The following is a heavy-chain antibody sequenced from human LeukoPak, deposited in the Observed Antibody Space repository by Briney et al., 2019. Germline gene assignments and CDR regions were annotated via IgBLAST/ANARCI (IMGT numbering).Heavy chain of an antibody. CDR3: ARHRHYAWGY. CDR2: INHSGST. V-gene: IGHV4-34*01. Sequence: SETLSLTCTVSGGSISSYYWSWIRQPPGKGLEWIGEINHSGSTNYNPSLKSRVTISVDTSKNQFSLKLSSVTAADTAVYYCARHRHYAWGYWGQGTLVTVSS. D-gene: IGHD3-16*01. CDR1: GGSISSYY. J-gene: IGHJ4*02.